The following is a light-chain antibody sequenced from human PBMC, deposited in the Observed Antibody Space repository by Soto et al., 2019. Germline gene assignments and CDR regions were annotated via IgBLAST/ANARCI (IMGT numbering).Light chain of an antibody. CDR3: ATWDDGLNGGV. CDR1: SSNIGSNA. J-gene: IGLJ3*02. CDR2: NNN. V-gene: IGLV1-44*01. Sequence: QSVVTQPPSASGTPGQRVTISCSGRSSNIGSNAVNWYQKFPGMAPKVLIYNNNERPSGVPDRFSGSKSGTSASLAISGLQDEDAAYYDCATWDDGLNGGVFVGGTKLTVL.